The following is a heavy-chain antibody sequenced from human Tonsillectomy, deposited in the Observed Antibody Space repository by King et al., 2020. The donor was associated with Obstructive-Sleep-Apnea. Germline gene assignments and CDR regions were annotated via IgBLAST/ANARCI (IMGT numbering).Heavy chain of an antibody. J-gene: IGHJ4*02. CDR1: GGSISRGGYY. Sequence: QLQESGPGLVKPSQTLSLTCTVSGGSISRGGYYWSGIRQHPGKGLEWIGYIYYSGSTYYNPALTSRVTISVDTSKNQFSLKLRSVTAADTAVYYCARDRLGIFDYWGQGTPVTVSS. D-gene: IGHD7-27*01. V-gene: IGHV4-31*03. CDR2: IYYSGST. CDR3: ARDRLGIFDY.